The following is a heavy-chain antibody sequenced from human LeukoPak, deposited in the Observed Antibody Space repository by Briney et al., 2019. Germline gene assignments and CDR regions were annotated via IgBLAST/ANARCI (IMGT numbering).Heavy chain of an antibody. CDR3: ARVWGAGSGSFDY. D-gene: IGHD3-10*01. V-gene: IGHV3-9*01. Sequence: GGSLRLSCAASGFTFDDYAMHWVRQAPGKGLEWVSGISWNSGSIGYADSVKGRFTISRDNAKNSLYLQMNSLRAEDTAVYYCARVWGAGSGSFDYWGQGTLVTVSS. CDR1: GFTFDDYA. J-gene: IGHJ4*02. CDR2: ISWNSGSI.